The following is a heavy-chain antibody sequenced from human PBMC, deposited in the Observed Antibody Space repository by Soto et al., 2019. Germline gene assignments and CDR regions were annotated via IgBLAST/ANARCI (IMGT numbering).Heavy chain of an antibody. CDR3: ARDFSCDGDCNGYFDH. V-gene: IGHV4-31*03. CDR2: IYQSGST. CDR1: GASIKNSDGYY. J-gene: IGHJ4*02. Sequence: PSETLSLTCTVSGASIKNSDGYYWSWLRQRPGKGLEWIGFIYQSGSTDYNPSLRDRVTMSVDTSMNQFSLKLTSVTAADTAVYSCARDFSCDGDCNGYFDHWGQGTLVTVSS. D-gene: IGHD2-21*02.